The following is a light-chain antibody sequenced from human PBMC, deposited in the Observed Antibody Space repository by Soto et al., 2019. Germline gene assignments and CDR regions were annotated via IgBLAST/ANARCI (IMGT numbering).Light chain of an antibody. V-gene: IGLV2-14*01. CDR1: SSDVGGYNY. CDR2: DVS. Sequence: QSALTQPASVSGSPGQSIAISCTGTSSDVGGYNYVSWYQQHPGKAPKLMIHDVSNRPSGISDRFSGSKSGNTASLTISGLQDDDEADYYCSSHTSYSTRVFGTRTKLTAL. CDR3: SSHTSYSTRV. J-gene: IGLJ1*01.